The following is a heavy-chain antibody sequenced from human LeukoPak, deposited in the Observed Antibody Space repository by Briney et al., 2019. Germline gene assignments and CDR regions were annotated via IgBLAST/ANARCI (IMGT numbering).Heavy chain of an antibody. CDR1: GGSISSYY. Sequence: PSETLSLTCTVSGGSISSYYWSWIRQPPGKGLEWIGYIYYSGSTNYNPSLKSRVTISVDTSKNQFSLKLSSVTAADTAVYYCARASFSGSYLYFQHWGQGTLVTVSS. D-gene: IGHD1-26*01. V-gene: IGHV4-59*01. J-gene: IGHJ1*01. CDR2: IYYSGST. CDR3: ARASFSGSYLYFQH.